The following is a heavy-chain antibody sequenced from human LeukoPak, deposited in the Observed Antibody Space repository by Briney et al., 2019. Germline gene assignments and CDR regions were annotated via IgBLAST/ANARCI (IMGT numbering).Heavy chain of an antibody. CDR1: GFTFNNYA. Sequence: GGSLRLSCAASGFTFNNYAMSWVRQAPGKGLEWVSGLGGSGGSINYADSVKGRFTISRDNSKNTLYLQMNSLRAEDTAVYYCAKDLWFRDFSFDYWGRGTLVTVSS. D-gene: IGHD3-10*01. CDR3: AKDLWFRDFSFDY. CDR2: LGGSGGSI. V-gene: IGHV3-23*01. J-gene: IGHJ4*02.